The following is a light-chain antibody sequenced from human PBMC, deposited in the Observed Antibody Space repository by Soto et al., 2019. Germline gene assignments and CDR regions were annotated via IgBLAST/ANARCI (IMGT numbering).Light chain of an antibody. Sequence: EIVLTQSPGTLSLSPGERATLSCRASQSVSNNYLAWYQQKPGQAPRLLIYDASNRATGIPARFSGSGSGTDFTLTISSLEPEDFAVYYCQQRSNWPRVYTFGQGTKVDIK. CDR3: QQRSNWPRVYT. J-gene: IGKJ2*01. CDR1: QSVSNNY. CDR2: DAS. V-gene: IGKV3-11*01.